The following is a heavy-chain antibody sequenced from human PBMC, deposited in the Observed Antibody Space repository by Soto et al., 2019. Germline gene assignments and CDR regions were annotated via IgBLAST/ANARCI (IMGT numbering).Heavy chain of an antibody. CDR1: GYTFTGYY. CDR3: ARGAYYDFWSGYYRHLVDYFDY. Sequence: GASVKVSCKASGYTFTGYYMHWVRQAPGQGLEWMGWINPNSGGTNYAQKFQGWVTMTRDTSISTAYMELSRLRSDDTAVYYCARGAYYDFWSGYYRHLVDYFDYWGQGTLVTVSS. J-gene: IGHJ4*02. CDR2: INPNSGGT. D-gene: IGHD3-3*01. V-gene: IGHV1-2*04.